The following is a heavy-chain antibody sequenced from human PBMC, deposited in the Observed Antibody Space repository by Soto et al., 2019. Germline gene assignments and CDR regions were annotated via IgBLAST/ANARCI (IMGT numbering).Heavy chain of an antibody. CDR2: IIPIFGTA. V-gene: IGHV1-69*06. J-gene: IGHJ5*02. D-gene: IGHD4-17*01. Sequence: QVQLVQSVAEVKKPGSSVKVSCKASGGTFSSYAISWVRQAPGQGLEWMGGIIPIFGTANYAQKFQGRVKITADKSTSTAYMELSSLRSEDTAVYYCARSPDDGDYVNWFDPWGQGTLVTVSS. CDR1: GGTFSSYA. CDR3: ARSPDDGDYVNWFDP.